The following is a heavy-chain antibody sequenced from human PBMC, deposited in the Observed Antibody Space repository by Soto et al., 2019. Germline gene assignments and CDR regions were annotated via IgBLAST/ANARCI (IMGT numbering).Heavy chain of an antibody. D-gene: IGHD2-15*01. V-gene: IGHV3-9*01. Sequence: SLRLSSAASGFTFDDYAMHWVRQAPGNGLEWGSGISWNSGTKGYADSVKGRFTSSRDNAKNSLYIQMSGLRAEDTAFYYCVKDAIGHCSAGSCFPDSYFDYWGQGAVVTV. J-gene: IGHJ4*02. CDR3: VKDAIGHCSAGSCFPDSYFDY. CDR1: GFTFDDYA. CDR2: ISWNSGTK.